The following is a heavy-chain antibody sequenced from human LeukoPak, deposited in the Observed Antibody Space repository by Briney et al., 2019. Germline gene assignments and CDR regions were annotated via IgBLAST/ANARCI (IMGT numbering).Heavy chain of an antibody. CDR3: ARQSGRGRYFHH. J-gene: IGHJ1*01. D-gene: IGHD2-15*01. CDR1: GYSFTNYY. V-gene: IGHV1-46*01. CDR2: INPTGGST. Sequence: ASVKVSCKASGYSFTNYYMHWVRQAPGQGLEWMGIINPTGGSTSYAQKFQGRVTMTRDTSTSTVYMELSSLRSEDTAMYYCARQSGRGRYFHHWGQGTLVTVSS.